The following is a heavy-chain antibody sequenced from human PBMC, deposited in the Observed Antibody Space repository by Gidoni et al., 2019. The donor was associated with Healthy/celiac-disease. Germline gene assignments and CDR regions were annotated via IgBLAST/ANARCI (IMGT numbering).Heavy chain of an antibody. CDR2: INHSGST. CDR1: GGSFSGYY. CDR3: ARSLAKKGVIRWFDP. V-gene: IGHV4-34*01. D-gene: IGHD3-10*01. Sequence: QVQLQQWGAGLLKPSETLSLTCAVYGGSFSGYYWSWIRQPPGKGLEWIGEINHSGSTNYNPSLKSRVTISVDTSKNQFSLKLSSVTAADTAVYYCARSLAKKGVIRWFDPWGQGTLVTVSS. J-gene: IGHJ5*02.